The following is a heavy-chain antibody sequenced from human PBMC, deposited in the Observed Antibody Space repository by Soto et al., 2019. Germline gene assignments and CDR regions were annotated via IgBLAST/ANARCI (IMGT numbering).Heavy chain of an antibody. CDR2: IKSKTDGGTT. J-gene: IGHJ4*02. CDR3: TTDHGRGYGDYYDY. CDR1: GFTFSNAW. D-gene: IGHD4-17*01. Sequence: KPGGSLRLSCAASGFTFSNAWMSWVRQAPGKGLEWVGRIKSKTDGGTTDYAAPVKGRFTISRDDSKNTLYLQMNSLKTEDTAVYYCTTDHGRGYGDYYDYWGQGTLVTVSS. V-gene: IGHV3-15*01.